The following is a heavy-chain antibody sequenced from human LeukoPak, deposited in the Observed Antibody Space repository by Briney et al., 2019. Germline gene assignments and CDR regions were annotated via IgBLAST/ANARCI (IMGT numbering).Heavy chain of an antibody. Sequence: SETLSLTCAVYGGSFSGYYWSWIRQPPGKGLEWIGEINHSGSTNYNPSLKSRVTISVDTSKNQFSLKLSSVIAADTAVYYCARIRRDGYNSYFDYWGQGTLVTVSS. CDR2: INHSGST. CDR1: GGSFSGYY. CDR3: ARIRRDGYNSYFDY. D-gene: IGHD5-24*01. J-gene: IGHJ4*02. V-gene: IGHV4-34*01.